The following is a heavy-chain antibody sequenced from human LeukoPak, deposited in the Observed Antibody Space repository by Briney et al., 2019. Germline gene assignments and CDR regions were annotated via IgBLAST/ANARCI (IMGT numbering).Heavy chain of an antibody. Sequence: PGGSLRLSCAASGFIFTSYSMNWVRQAPGKGLEWVSVITGSGSNTYYADSVKGRFTISRDNSKNTVYLQLNSLRAGDTAIYYCTKDRRGPAAGTWYFDSWGQGTLVTVSS. J-gene: IGHJ4*02. CDR2: ITGSGSNT. CDR1: GFIFTSYS. V-gene: IGHV3-23*01. CDR3: TKDRRGPAAGTWYFDS. D-gene: IGHD6-13*01.